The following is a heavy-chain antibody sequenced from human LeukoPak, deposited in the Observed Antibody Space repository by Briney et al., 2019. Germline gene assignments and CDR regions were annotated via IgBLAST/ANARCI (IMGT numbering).Heavy chain of an antibody. J-gene: IGHJ4*02. V-gene: IGHV1-69*05. CDR1: GGTFSSYA. CDR2: IIPIFGTA. CDR3: ASAPEYYDFWSGLGD. Sequence: SVKVSCRASGGTFSSYAISWVRQAPGQGLEWMGRIIPIFGTANYAQKFQGRVTITTDESTSTAYMELSSLRSEDTAVYYCASAPEYYDFWSGLGDWGQGTLVTVSS. D-gene: IGHD3-3*01.